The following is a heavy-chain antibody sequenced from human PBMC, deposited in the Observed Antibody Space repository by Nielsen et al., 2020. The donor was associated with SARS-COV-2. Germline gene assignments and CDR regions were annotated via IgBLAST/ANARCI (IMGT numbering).Heavy chain of an antibody. CDR2: ISGSGEKT. V-gene: IGHV3-23*01. Sequence: GESLKISCVASGFTFKNYAMSWVRQAPGKGLEWVSAISGSGEKTYYTDAVKGRFTISRDNSKNTLYLQMNSLRAEDTAVYYCARDLRFGEPDAFDIWGQGTMVTVSS. J-gene: IGHJ3*02. CDR1: GFTFKNYA. CDR3: ARDLRFGEPDAFDI. D-gene: IGHD3-10*01.